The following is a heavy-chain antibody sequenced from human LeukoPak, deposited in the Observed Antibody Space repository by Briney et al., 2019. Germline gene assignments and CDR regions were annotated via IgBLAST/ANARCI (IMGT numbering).Heavy chain of an antibody. V-gene: IGHV4-39*07. CDR1: GGSISSSSYY. D-gene: IGHD7-27*01. J-gene: IGHJ5*02. Sequence: PSETLSLTCTVSGGSISSSSYYWGWIRQPPGKGLEWIGEINHSGSTNYNPSLKSRVTISVDTSKNQFSLKLSSVTAADTAVYYCARGINWGGLRFDPWGQGTLVTVSS. CDR2: INHSGST. CDR3: ARGINWGGLRFDP.